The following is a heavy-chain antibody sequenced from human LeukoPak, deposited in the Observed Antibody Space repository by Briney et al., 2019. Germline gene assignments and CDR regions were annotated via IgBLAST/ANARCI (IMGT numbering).Heavy chain of an antibody. CDR3: ARSSHSGTYPGGY. V-gene: IGHV4-59*02. D-gene: IGHD1-26*01. CDR1: GGSVSSYY. CDR2: IHYGGST. Sequence: SETLSLTCTVSGGSVSSYYWSWIRQPPGKGLEWIGYIHYGGSTYSNPSLKGRGAISLDTSKNQFSLKLTSVTAADTAVYYCARSSHSGTYPGGYWGHGTLVTVSS. J-gene: IGHJ4*01.